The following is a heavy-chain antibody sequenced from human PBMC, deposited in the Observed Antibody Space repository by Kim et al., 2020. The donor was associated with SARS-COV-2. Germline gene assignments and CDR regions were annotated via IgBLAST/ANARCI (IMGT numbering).Heavy chain of an antibody. J-gene: IGHJ6*02. CDR3: AVRGYSYGFYGMDV. D-gene: IGHD5-18*01. Sequence: PSLKSRVTISVDTSKNQFSLKLSSVTAADTAVYYCAVRGYSYGFYGMDVWGQGTTVTVSS. V-gene: IGHV4-59*01.